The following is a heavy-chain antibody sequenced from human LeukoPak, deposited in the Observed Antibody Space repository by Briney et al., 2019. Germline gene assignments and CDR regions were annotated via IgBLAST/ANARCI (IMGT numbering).Heavy chain of an antibody. Sequence: GGSLRLYCAASGFTFTDFYMIWVRHPAGKGPECVSCITNSGTTIYYADSVKGRFTISRDNAKNSLYLQMNSLRAEDTAVYYCARDGHYDILTGNFQDWGQGTLVTVSS. CDR2: ITNSGTTI. V-gene: IGHV3-11*01. CDR3: ARDGHYDILTGNFQD. J-gene: IGHJ1*01. CDR1: GFTFTDFY. D-gene: IGHD3-9*01.